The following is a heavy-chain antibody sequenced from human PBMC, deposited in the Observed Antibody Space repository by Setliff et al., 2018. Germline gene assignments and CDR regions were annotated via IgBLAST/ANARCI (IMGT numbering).Heavy chain of an antibody. Sequence: SETLSLTCTVSDGSLSTYYWSWIRQPPGKGLEFIGRIYTTWSTNYNPSLKSRVTISLDTSKSQFSLKLSSVTAADAAIYYCARGGTYRYFDYWGQGTLVTVSS. CDR1: DGSLSTYY. V-gene: IGHV4-4*07. J-gene: IGHJ4*02. CDR2: IYTTWST. CDR3: ARGGTYRYFDY.